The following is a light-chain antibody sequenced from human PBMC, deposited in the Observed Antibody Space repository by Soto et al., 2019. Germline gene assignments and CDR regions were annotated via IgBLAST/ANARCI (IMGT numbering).Light chain of an antibody. J-gene: IGLJ2*01. CDR3: SSYTTSSTYVV. CDR2: AVT. Sequence: QSALTQPASVSGSPGQSITISCTGTNSDIGGYNYVSWYQQHPGKAPKLMIYAVTKRPSGVSNRFSGSKSGNTASLTISGLQADDEADYYCSSYTTSSTYVVFGGGTKLTVL. V-gene: IGLV2-14*01. CDR1: NSDIGGYNY.